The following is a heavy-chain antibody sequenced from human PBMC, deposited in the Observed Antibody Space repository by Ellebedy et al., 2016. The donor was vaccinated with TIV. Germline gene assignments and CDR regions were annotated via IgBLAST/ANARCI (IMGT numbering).Heavy chain of an antibody. D-gene: IGHD2-2*01. CDR2: ITGSGDYT. CDR1: GFTFSSYA. J-gene: IGHJ4*02. CDR3: AKDRTAGGRTTSHFDY. Sequence: PGGSLRLSCAASGFTFSSYAMSWVRQAPGKGLEWVSAITGSGDYTYFADSVKGRFTISRDNSKSTLYLQMNSLRAEDTAIYYCAKDRTAGGRTTSHFDYWGQGTLVTVSS. V-gene: IGHV3-23*01.